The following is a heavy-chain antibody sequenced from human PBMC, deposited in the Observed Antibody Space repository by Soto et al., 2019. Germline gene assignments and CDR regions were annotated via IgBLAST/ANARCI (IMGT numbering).Heavy chain of an antibody. J-gene: IGHJ4*02. V-gene: IGHV3-43*01. D-gene: IGHD5-18*01. CDR2: ISWDGGST. CDR1: GFTFDDYT. Sequence: EVQLVESGGVVVQHGGSLRLSCAASGFTFDDYTMHWVRQAPGKGLEWVSLISWDGGSTYYADSVKGRFTISRDNSKNSLYLQMNSLRTEDTALYYCAKVDTAMVHWGFFDYWGQGTLVTVSS. CDR3: AKVDTAMVHWGFFDY.